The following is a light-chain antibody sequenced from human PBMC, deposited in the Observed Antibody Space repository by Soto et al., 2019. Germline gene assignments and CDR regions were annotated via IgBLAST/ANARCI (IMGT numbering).Light chain of an antibody. CDR3: QQYDGYSWT. CDR1: QSIGDW. J-gene: IGKJ1*01. CDR2: DAS. V-gene: IGKV1-5*01. Sequence: DMQMTQSPSTLSSSVGDRVTITCRASQSIGDWLAWYQQKPGKAPTVVIYDASTLESGVPSRFSGSGSGTEFTLTISSLQPDDFATYYCQQYDGYSWTFGQGTRVEIK.